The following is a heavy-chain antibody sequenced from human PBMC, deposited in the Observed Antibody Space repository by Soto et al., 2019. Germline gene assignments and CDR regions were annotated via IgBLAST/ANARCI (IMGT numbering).Heavy chain of an antibody. CDR3: ARTQTGDPEPGYYFDY. Sequence: QVQLQESGPGLVKPSQTLSLTCTVSGRSISSGGYYWSWIRQHPGKGLEWIGYIYYSGATYYNPSLKSRVNISVDTSKNQFSLKLSSVTAADTAVYYCARTQTGDPEPGYYFDYWGQGTLVTVSS. CDR1: GRSISSGGYY. J-gene: IGHJ4*02. V-gene: IGHV4-31*03. CDR2: IYYSGAT. D-gene: IGHD7-27*01.